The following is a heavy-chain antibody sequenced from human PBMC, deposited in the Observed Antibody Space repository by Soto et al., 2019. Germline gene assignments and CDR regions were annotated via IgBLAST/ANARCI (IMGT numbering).Heavy chain of an antibody. D-gene: IGHD5-12*01. J-gene: IGHJ4*02. CDR3: AKGYSGYDWIVDY. CDR2: ISYDGSNK. V-gene: IGHV3-30*18. CDR1: GLTFSSYG. Sequence: GGSLRLSCAASGLTFSSYGMHWVRQAPGKGLEWVAVISYDGSNKYYADSVKGRFTISRDNSKNTLYLQMNSLRAEDTAVYYCAKGYSGYDWIVDYWGQGTLVTVSS.